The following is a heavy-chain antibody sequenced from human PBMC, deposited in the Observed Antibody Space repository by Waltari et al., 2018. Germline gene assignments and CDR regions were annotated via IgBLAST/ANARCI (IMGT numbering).Heavy chain of an antibody. J-gene: IGHJ4*02. CDR3: ARDFYGSGSYFGY. V-gene: IGHV3-30*01. Sequence: QVQLVESGGGVVQPGGSLRLSCAVSGFPISGFGMHWVRQAPGKGLEWLSILSYDGVTQYYGDSVKGRFTISRDTSKNTLYLQMKSLRVEDTGVYYCARDFYGSGSYFGYWGPGTLVTVSS. D-gene: IGHD3-10*01. CDR2: LSYDGVTQ. CDR1: GFPISGFG.